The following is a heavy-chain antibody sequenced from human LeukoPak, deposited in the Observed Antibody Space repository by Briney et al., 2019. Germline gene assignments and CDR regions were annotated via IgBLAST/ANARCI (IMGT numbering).Heavy chain of an antibody. V-gene: IGHV3-48*03. CDR1: GFIFSNFE. J-gene: IGHJ4*02. CDR2: INSGATSE. D-gene: IGHD2-15*01. Sequence: GGSLRLSCTASGFIFSNFEMNWVRQAPGKGLQWLAYINSGATSEYYADSVKGRFTISRDNAKNSLFLQMNGLRVQDTAIYYCARVICTGGSCFQNDYWGQGTLVTVSS. CDR3: ARVICTGGSCFQNDY.